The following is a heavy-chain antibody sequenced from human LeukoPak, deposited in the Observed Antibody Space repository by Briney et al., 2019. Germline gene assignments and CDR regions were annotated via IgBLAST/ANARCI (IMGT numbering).Heavy chain of an antibody. V-gene: IGHV1-2*02. Sequence: GASVKVSCKASGYTFTGYYMHWVRQAPGQGLEWMGWINPNSGGTNYAQKFQGRVTMTRDTSISTAYMELSRLRSDDTAVYYCARDLFRNWNDLCVPGLFDPWGQGTLVTVSS. J-gene: IGHJ5*02. CDR2: INPNSGGT. CDR3: ARDLFRNWNDLCVPGLFDP. CDR1: GYTFTGYY. D-gene: IGHD1-20*01.